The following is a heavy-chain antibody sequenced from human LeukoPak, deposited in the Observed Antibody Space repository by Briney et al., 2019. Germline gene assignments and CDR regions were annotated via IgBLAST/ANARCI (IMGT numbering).Heavy chain of an antibody. CDR2: IYSGGST. CDR1: GFTVSSNY. D-gene: IGHD1-26*01. V-gene: IGHV3-66*01. Sequence: PGGSLRLSCAASGFTVSSNYMSWVRQAPGKGLEWVSVIYSGGSTYYADSVKGRFTISRDNSKNTLYLQMNSLRAEDTAVYYCARGWELLTFDYWGQGTLVTVSS. J-gene: IGHJ4*02. CDR3: ARGWELLTFDY.